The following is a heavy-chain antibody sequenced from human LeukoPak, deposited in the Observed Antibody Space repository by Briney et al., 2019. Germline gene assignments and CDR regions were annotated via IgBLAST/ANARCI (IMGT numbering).Heavy chain of an antibody. D-gene: IGHD2-15*01. CDR3: AKVSVVVVAATNSFDY. Sequence: GGSLRLSCAASGFTFSSYAMSWARQAPGKGLEWVSAISGSGGSTYYADSVKGRFTISRDNSKNTLYLQMNSLRAEDTAVYYCAKVSVVVVAATNSFDYWGQGTLVTVSS. J-gene: IGHJ4*02. V-gene: IGHV3-23*01. CDR1: GFTFSSYA. CDR2: ISGSGGST.